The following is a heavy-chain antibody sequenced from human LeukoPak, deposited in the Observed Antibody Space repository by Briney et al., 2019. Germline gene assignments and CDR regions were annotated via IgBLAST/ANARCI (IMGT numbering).Heavy chain of an antibody. V-gene: IGHV4-59*01. Sequence: KPSETLSLTCTVSGGSISSYYWSWIRQPPGKGLEWIGYIYYSGSTNYNPSLKSRVTISVDTSKNQFSLKLSSVTAADTAVYYCARALRKRWGSSPTTGFDYWGQGTLVTVSS. CDR3: ARALRKRWGSSPTTGFDY. J-gene: IGHJ4*02. CDR1: GGSISSYY. CDR2: IYYSGST. D-gene: IGHD6-13*01.